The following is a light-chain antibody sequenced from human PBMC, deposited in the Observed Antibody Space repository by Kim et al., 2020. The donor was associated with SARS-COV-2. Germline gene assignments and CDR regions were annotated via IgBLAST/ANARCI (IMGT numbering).Light chain of an antibody. J-gene: IGKJ1*01. CDR3: QQYNNWPRT. V-gene: IGKV3-15*01. CDR1: QSVSSN. Sequence: EIVMTQSPATLSVSPGERATLSYRASQSVSSNLAWYQQKPGQAPRLLIYGASTRATDIPARFSGSESGTEFTLTISGLQSEDFAVYYCQQYNNWPRTFGQGTKVDIK. CDR2: GAS.